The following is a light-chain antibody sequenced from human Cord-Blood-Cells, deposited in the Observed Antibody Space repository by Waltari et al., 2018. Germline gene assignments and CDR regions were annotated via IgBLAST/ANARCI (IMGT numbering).Light chain of an antibody. V-gene: IGLV1-47*01. CDR2: RNN. CDR3: AAWDDSLSGPV. Sequence: QSVLTQPPSASGTPGQRVTISCSGSSSNIGSNYVYWYQQLPGTAPKLLIYRNNQRPSGVPDRFSGSKAGTAASLASSGLRSEDEADYYCAAWDDSLSGPVFGGGTKLNVL. CDR1: SSNIGSNY. J-gene: IGLJ3*02.